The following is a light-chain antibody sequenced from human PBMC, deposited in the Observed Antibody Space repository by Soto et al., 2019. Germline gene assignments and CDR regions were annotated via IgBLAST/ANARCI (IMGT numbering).Light chain of an antibody. V-gene: IGKV1-5*03. CDR2: KAS. CDR1: ESISSW. J-gene: IGKJ5*01. Sequence: DIQMTQSPSTLSASVGDRVTINCRASESISSWLAWYQQKPGKAPKLLIYKASSLESGVPSRFSGSGSGTEFTLTISSLQPDDFATYYCQQSNSYSFGQGTRLEFK. CDR3: QQSNSYS.